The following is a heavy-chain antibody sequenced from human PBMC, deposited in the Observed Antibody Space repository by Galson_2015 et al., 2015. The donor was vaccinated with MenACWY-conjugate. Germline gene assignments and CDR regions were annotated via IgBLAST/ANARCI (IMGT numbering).Heavy chain of an antibody. CDR3: ALRRVEARPASVDDWLAP. J-gene: IGHJ5*02. Sequence: ETPSLTCSVSGGSLRPYFYYWIRQPPGAGLGGGGRIYYRGATNYNPSLPSRATLLLDTSRHHVSLVLNSVTAADTAIYYCALRRVEARPASVDDWLAPWGQGIRVTVSS. D-gene: IGHD1-26*01. CDR1: GGSLRPYF. V-gene: IGHV4-59*05. CDR2: IYYRGAT.